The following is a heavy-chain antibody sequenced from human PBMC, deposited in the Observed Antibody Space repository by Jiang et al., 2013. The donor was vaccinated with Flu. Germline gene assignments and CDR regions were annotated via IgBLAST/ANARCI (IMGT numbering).Heavy chain of an antibody. CDR1: GGSISSYY. CDR2: IYYSGST. D-gene: IGHD3-3*01. Sequence: PGLVKPSETPSLTCTVSGGSISSYYWSWIRQPPGKGLEWIGYIYYSGSTNYNPSLKSRVTISVDTSKNQFSLKLSSVTAADTAVYYCARLAGGGYYKAGWFDPWGQGTLVTVSS. CDR3: ARLAGGGYYKAGWFDP. J-gene: IGHJ5*02. V-gene: IGHV4-59*01.